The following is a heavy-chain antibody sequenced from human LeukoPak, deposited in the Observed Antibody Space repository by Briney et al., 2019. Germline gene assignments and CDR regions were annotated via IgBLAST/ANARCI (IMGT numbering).Heavy chain of an antibody. V-gene: IGHV4-4*02. D-gene: IGHD3-3*01. Sequence: PSETLSLTCGVSGGSISSTNWWTWVRQPPGKGLEWIGEVHLDGRTNYNPSLESRLTMSVDLSENHISLKLTSVTAVDTAVYYCAREGGFYRPLDYSGQGTLVTVSS. CDR1: GGSISSTNW. CDR3: AREGGFYRPLDY. CDR2: VHLDGRT. J-gene: IGHJ4*02.